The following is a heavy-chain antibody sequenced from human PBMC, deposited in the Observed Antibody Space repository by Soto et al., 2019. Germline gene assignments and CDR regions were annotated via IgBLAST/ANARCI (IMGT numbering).Heavy chain of an antibody. D-gene: IGHD3-3*01. V-gene: IGHV3-23*01. CDR3: ARLTLNYDFWSGYYNY. CDR1: GFTFSSYA. J-gene: IGHJ4*02. CDR2: ISGSGCST. Sequence: GGSLRLSCAASGFTFSSYAMSWVRQAPGKGLEWVSAISGSGCSTYYADSVKGRFTISRDNSKNTLYLQMNSLRAEDTAVYYCARLTLNYDFWSGYYNYWGQGTLVTVSS.